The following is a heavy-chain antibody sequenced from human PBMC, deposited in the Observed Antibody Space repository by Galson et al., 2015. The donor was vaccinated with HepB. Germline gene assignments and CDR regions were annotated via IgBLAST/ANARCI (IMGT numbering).Heavy chain of an antibody. Sequence: SLRLSCAGPGFVFRKFGMHWVRQAPGKGLEWVALISFDGRIEYHADSVKGRFAISRDNSKSTLYLQMDSLRTVDTAVYYCAKSHNNSLIDYWGQGTLVTVSS. V-gene: IGHV3-30*18. CDR3: AKSHNNSLIDY. CDR1: GFVFRKFG. D-gene: IGHD1-14*01. CDR2: ISFDGRIE. J-gene: IGHJ4*02.